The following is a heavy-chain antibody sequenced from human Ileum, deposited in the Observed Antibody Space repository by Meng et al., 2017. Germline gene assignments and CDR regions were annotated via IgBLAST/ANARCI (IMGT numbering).Heavy chain of an antibody. CDR2: IKITTDAGTP. CDR1: GFTFSSTW. CDR3: TTGKDY. Sequence: EVRLVGSGGGLVKHGGSLRLSCAASGFTFSSTWMTWVRQAPGKGLEWVGRIKITTDAGTPDYAAPVKGRFTISINDSKNTLYLQMNSLKTEDTAVYYCTTGKDYWGQGTLVTVSS. J-gene: IGHJ4*02. V-gene: IGHV3-15*01.